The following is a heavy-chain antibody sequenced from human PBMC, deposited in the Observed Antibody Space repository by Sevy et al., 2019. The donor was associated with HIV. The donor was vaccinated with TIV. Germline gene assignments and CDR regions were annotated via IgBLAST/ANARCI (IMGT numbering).Heavy chain of an antibody. Sequence: GGSLRLSCTASGFTIDDYAMSWFRQAPGKGLEWVGFVRSNTYGGTTDYAASVRGRFTISRDDSNGIAYLQMNSLKTEDTALYYCTRDLFYYQPGDYWGQGTLVTVSS. CDR2: VRSNTYGGTT. D-gene: IGHD2-8*01. CDR1: GFTIDDYA. V-gene: IGHV3-49*03. J-gene: IGHJ4*02. CDR3: TRDLFYYQPGDY.